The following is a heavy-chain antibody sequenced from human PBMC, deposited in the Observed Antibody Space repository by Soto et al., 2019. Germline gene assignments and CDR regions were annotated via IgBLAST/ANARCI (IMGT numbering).Heavy chain of an antibody. Sequence: ASVKVSCKASGYTFTSYYMHWVRQAPGQGLEWMGIINPSGGSTSYAQKFQGRVTMTRDTSTSTVYMELSSLRSEDTAVYYCARSYCSSTSCYTGWFDPWGQGTLVTVS. V-gene: IGHV1-46*01. CDR1: GYTFTSYY. J-gene: IGHJ5*02. CDR2: INPSGGST. D-gene: IGHD2-2*02. CDR3: ARSYCSSTSCYTGWFDP.